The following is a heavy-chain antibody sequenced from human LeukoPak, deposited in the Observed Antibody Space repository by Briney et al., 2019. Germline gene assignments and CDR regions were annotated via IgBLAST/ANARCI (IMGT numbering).Heavy chain of an antibody. J-gene: IGHJ5*02. D-gene: IGHD3-3*01. CDR1: GFTFSDYY. Sequence: GGSLRLSCAASGFTFSDYYMSWIRQAPGKGLEWVSYISSSGSTIYYADSVKGRFTISRDNAKNSLYLQMNSLRAEDTAVYYCAKEIRMNSFWSGSNWFDPWGQGTLVTVSS. CDR2: ISSSGSTI. V-gene: IGHV3-11*01. CDR3: AKEIRMNSFWSGSNWFDP.